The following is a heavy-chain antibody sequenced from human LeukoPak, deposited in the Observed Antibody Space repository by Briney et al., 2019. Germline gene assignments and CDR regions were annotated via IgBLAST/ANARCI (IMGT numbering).Heavy chain of an antibody. Sequence: GESLKISCKGSGYSFTSFWIGWVRQTPGKGLEWMGIIYPDDSDTRYSPSFQGQVTISADKSISTAYLQWSSLKASDTAMYYCARRYLLTGDRSFDYWGQGTLVTVSS. J-gene: IGHJ4*02. CDR1: GYSFTSFW. V-gene: IGHV5-51*01. CDR2: IYPDDSDT. D-gene: IGHD7-27*01. CDR3: ARRYLLTGDRSFDY.